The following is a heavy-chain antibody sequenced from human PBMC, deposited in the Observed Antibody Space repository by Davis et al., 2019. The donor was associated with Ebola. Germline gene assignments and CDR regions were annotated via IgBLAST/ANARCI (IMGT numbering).Heavy chain of an antibody. D-gene: IGHD4-17*01. Sequence: PSETLSLTCAVSGYSISSGYYWGWIRQPPGKGLEWIGSIYHSGSTYYNPSLKSRVTISVDTSKNQFSLKLSSVTAADTAVYYCARGPPLDYGDYVWGDYFDYWGQGTLVTVSS. CDR2: IYHSGST. V-gene: IGHV4-38-2*01. CDR3: ARGPPLDYGDYVWGDYFDY. CDR1: GYSISSGYY. J-gene: IGHJ4*02.